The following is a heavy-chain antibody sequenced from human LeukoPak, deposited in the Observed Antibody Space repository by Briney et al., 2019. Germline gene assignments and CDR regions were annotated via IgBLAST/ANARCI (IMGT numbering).Heavy chain of an antibody. V-gene: IGHV3-73*01. J-gene: IGHJ4*02. Sequence: PGGSLRLSCAASGFTFSGSAMHWVRQASGKGLEWVGRIRSKANSYATAYAASVKGRFTISRDDSKNTAYLQMNSLKTEDTAVYYCTRRGLYYCDSSGFHYWGQGTLVTVSS. D-gene: IGHD3-22*01. CDR3: TRRGLYYCDSSGFHY. CDR2: IRSKANSYAT. CDR1: GFTFSGSA.